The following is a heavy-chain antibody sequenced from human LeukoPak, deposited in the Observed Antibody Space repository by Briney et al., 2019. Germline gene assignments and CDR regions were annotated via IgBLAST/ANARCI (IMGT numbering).Heavy chain of an antibody. D-gene: IGHD4-11*01. V-gene: IGHV3-33*06. Sequence: GGSLRLSCATSGFTFSHYGMHWVRQAPGKGLEWVSVIWNDGSNKYYGDSVKCRFTISRDNSKNTLYLQMNSLTVEDTAVYYCAKDAQRGFDYSNSLEHWGQGTLVTVSS. CDR3: AKDAQRGFDYSNSLEH. J-gene: IGHJ5*02. CDR2: IWNDGSNK. CDR1: GFTFSHYG.